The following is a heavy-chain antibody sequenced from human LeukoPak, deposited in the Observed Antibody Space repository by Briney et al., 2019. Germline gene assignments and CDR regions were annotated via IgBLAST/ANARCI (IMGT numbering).Heavy chain of an antibody. CDR2: INPSGVST. J-gene: IGHJ4*02. CDR1: GYTFTSYY. D-gene: IGHD1-26*01. CDR3: ARDRGWELRWFELDY. Sequence: ASVKVSCKASGYTFTSYYMHWVRQAPGQGLEWMGIINPSGVSTSYAQKFQGRVNMTRDMSTSTVYMELSSLRSEDTAVYYCARDRGWELRWFELDYWGQGTLVTVSS. V-gene: IGHV1-46*01.